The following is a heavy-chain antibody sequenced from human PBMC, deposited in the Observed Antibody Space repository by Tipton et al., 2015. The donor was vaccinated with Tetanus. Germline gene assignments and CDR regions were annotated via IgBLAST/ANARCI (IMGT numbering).Heavy chain of an antibody. J-gene: IGHJ4*02. CDR3: AREQGYFDY. CDR2: ISVYNGNT. Sequence: QVQLVQSGPEVKKPGASVKVSCKASGYTFNTFGISWVRQAPGQGLEWMGWISVYNGNTNYGQNVQGRVTMTTDTPTSTAYMELRSLRSDDTAVYFCAREQGYFDYWGQGTLVTVSS. CDR1: GYTFNTFG. V-gene: IGHV1-18*01.